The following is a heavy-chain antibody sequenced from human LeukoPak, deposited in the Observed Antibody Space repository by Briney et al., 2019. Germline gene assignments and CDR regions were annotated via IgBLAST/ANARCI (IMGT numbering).Heavy chain of an antibody. J-gene: IGHJ5*02. D-gene: IGHD7-27*01. CDR2: IRYDGDKK. Sequence: GGSLRLSCAASGFTFSSYGMHWVRQAPGKGLEWVAFIRYDGDKKHYVDSVKGRFTISRDNSRNTLYLQMNSLRVEDTAVYFCASTVLGRADWLDPWGQGTLVTVSS. V-gene: IGHV3-30*02. CDR3: ASTVLGRADWLDP. CDR1: GFTFSSYG.